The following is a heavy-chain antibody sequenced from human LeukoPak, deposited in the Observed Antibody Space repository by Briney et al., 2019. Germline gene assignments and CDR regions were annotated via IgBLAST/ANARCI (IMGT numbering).Heavy chain of an antibody. Sequence: GGSLRLSCAASEFTFSAHWMHWVRQVPGKGLVYIAYIDNDGTNTNYADSVKGRFTISRDNAKNTLYLQMNSLRVEDTAVYYCVRDRPHNCFDPWGQGTLVTVSS. CDR2: IDNDGTNT. J-gene: IGHJ5*02. CDR1: EFTFSAHW. CDR3: VRDRPHNCFDP. V-gene: IGHV3-74*01. D-gene: IGHD6-6*01.